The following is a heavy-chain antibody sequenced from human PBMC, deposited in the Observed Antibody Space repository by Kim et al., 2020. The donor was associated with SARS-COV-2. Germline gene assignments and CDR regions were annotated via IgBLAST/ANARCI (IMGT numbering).Heavy chain of an antibody. V-gene: IGHV3-23*01. CDR3: AKSRDLGSADLDY. CDR1: GFTFSNYA. Sequence: GGSLRLFCAASGFTFSNYAMNWVRQAPGKGLDWVSTIVPADGSTNYADSVKGRFTISRENSKNTLYLQMNSLRAEDTAVYFCAKSRDLGSADLDYWGQGTLVSVSS. CDR2: IVPADGST. J-gene: IGHJ4*02. D-gene: IGHD1-26*01.